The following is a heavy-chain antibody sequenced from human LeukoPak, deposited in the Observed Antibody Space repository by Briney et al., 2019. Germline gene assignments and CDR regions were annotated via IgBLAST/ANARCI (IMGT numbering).Heavy chain of an antibody. CDR3: ARLGPYCGGDCYSSAGY. Sequence: SVKVSCKASGGTFSSYAISWVRQAAGQGLEWMGGIIPIFGTANYAQKFQGRVTITTDESPSTAYMELSSLRSEDTAVYYCARLGPYCGGDCYSSAGYWGQGTLVTVSS. D-gene: IGHD2-21*02. CDR1: GGTFSSYA. J-gene: IGHJ4*02. CDR2: IIPIFGTA. V-gene: IGHV1-69*05.